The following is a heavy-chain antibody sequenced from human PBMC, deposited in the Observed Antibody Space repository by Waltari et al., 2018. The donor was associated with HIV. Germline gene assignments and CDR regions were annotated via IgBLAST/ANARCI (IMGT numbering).Heavy chain of an antibody. J-gene: IGHJ4*02. CDR3: ARMPILGYGSYAFDS. D-gene: IGHD6-13*01. CDR2: VNHSGST. CDR1: SESFSGNY. Sequence: QVQLKQWGAGLLKPSETLSLTCAVYSESFSGNYWSWFRQPPGKGLEWIGDVNHSGSTNYNPSLKSRVTISVDTSKNQFSLRLTSVTAADTALYYCARMPILGYGSYAFDSWGQGMLVTVSS. V-gene: IGHV4-34*01.